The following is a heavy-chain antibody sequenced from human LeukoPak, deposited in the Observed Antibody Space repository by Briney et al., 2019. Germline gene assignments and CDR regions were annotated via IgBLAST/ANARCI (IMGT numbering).Heavy chain of an antibody. D-gene: IGHD3-10*02. V-gene: IGHV3-53*01. CDR2: IYSGGRT. Sequence: GGSLRLSCVASGFNVSTNYMSWVRQAPGKGLEWVSVIYSGGRTYYADSVKGRFTISRDNAKNSLYLQMNSLRAEDTAVYYCAELGITMIGGVWGKGTTVTISS. CDR3: AELGITMIGGV. J-gene: IGHJ6*04. CDR1: GFNVSTNY.